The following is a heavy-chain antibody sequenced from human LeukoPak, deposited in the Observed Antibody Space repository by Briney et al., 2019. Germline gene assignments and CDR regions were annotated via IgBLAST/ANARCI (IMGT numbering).Heavy chain of an antibody. V-gene: IGHV1-69*04. CDR3: ASFRSGYAYFDY. Sequence: SVKVSCKASGGTFSSYVISWVRQAPGQGLEWMGRIIPILGIANYAQKFQGRVTITADKSTSTAYMELSSLRSEDTAVYYCASFRSGYAYFDYWGQGTLVTVSS. D-gene: IGHD3-16*01. J-gene: IGHJ4*02. CDR2: IIPILGIA. CDR1: GGTFSSYV.